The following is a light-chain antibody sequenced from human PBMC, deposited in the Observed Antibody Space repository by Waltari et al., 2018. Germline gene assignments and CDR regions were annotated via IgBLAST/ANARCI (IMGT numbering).Light chain of an antibody. V-gene: IGKV1-39*01. CDR2: SAS. CDR1: QNIKHP. J-gene: IGKJ1*01. CDR3: QQNYVSPGT. Sequence: DIQMTQSPSSLSASIGDRLTITSRANQNIKHPLSWHQQKPGKAPKILIYSASTLQSGVPSRFSGSGSGTDFPLTITSLQPEDFATYYWQQNYVSPGTFGQGTTVEI.